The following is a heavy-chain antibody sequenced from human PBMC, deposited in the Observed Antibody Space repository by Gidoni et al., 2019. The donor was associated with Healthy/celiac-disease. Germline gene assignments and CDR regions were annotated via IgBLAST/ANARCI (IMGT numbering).Heavy chain of an antibody. CDR3: ASLQWPATWYFDY. CDR1: GGSISSSSYY. CDR2: IYYSGST. J-gene: IGHJ4*02. Sequence: QLQLQESGPGLVKPSETLSLTCTVSGGSISSSSYYWGWIRQPPGKGLEWIGSIYYSGSTYYNPSLKSRVTISVDTSKNQFSLKLSSVTATDTAVYYCASLQWPATWYFDYWGQGTLVTVSS. D-gene: IGHD6-19*01. V-gene: IGHV4-39*01.